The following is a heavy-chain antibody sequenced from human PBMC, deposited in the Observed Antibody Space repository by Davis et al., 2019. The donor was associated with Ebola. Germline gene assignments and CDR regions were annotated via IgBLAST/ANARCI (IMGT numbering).Heavy chain of an antibody. D-gene: IGHD5-24*01. CDR3: VKDLKDVPIGYTYYMDA. CDR1: GFTFSTYG. Sequence: GESLKISCAASGFTFSTYGMHWVRQAPGKGLEWVAAISYDGSKKGYADSVKGRFTISRDNSKNTLYLQMNNLRAEDTAVYYCVKDLKDVPIGYTYYMDAWGKGTTVTVSS. J-gene: IGHJ6*03. CDR2: ISYDGSKK. V-gene: IGHV3-30*18.